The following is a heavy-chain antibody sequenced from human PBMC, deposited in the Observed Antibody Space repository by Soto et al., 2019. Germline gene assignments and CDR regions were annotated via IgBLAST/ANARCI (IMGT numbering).Heavy chain of an antibody. J-gene: IGHJ6*02. CDR3: ARDKVVVVPAAISNYYYGMDV. CDR1: GYTFTSYG. CDR2: ISAYNGNT. Sequence: ASVKVSCKASGYTFTSYGISWVRQAPGQGLEWMGWISAYNGNTNYAQKLQGRVTMTTDTSTSTAYMELRSLRSDDTAVYYCARDKVVVVPAAISNYYYGMDVWGQGTTVTAP. V-gene: IGHV1-18*01. D-gene: IGHD2-2*01.